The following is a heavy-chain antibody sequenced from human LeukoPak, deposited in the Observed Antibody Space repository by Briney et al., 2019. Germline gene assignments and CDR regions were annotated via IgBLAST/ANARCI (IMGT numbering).Heavy chain of an antibody. V-gene: IGHV4-30-2*01. CDR2: IYHSGST. D-gene: IGHD5-12*01. J-gene: IGHJ2*01. CDR3: ARVGRVATKAARGYFDL. CDR1: GVSISSGGYS. Sequence: PSQTLSLTCAVSGVSISSGGYSWSWIRQPPGKGLEWIGYIYHSGSTYYNPSLKSRVTISVDRSKNQFSLKLSSVTAADTAVYHCARVGRVATKAARGYFDLWGRGTLATVSS.